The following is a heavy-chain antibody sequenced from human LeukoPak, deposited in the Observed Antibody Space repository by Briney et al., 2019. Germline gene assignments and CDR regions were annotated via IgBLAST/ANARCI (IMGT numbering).Heavy chain of an antibody. CDR3: AIGGYCSGGSCYLDY. CDR2: VDPEDGET. CDR1: GYTSTDYY. V-gene: IGHV1-69-2*01. Sequence: ASVKLSCKVSGYTSTDYYMHWVPQAPGKGLEWMGLVDPEDGETIYAEKFQGRVTITADSSTDTAYMELRSLRSEDTAVYCGAIGGYCSGGSCYLDYWGQGTLVTVSS. J-gene: IGHJ4*02. D-gene: IGHD2-15*01.